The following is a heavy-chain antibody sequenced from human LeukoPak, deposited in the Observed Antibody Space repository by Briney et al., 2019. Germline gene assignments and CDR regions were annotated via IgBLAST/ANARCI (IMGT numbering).Heavy chain of an antibody. CDR2: ISWNSGSI. J-gene: IGHJ4*02. D-gene: IGHD6-25*01. Sequence: GGSLRLSCAASGFTFDDYAMHWVRQAPGKGLEWVSGISWNSGSIGYADSVKGRFTISRDISKNTLYLQMNSLRAEDTAVYYCATPSGGYWGQGTLVTVSS. CDR3: ATPSGGY. CDR1: GFTFDDYA. V-gene: IGHV3-9*01.